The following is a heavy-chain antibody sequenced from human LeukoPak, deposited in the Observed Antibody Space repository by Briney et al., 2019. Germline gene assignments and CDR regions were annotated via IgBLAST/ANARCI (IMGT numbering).Heavy chain of an antibody. V-gene: IGHV3-30*04. CDR2: ISYDGSNK. CDR1: GFTFSSYA. D-gene: IGHD2-15*01. Sequence: PGGSLRLSCAASGFTFSSYAMHWVRQAPGKGLEWVAVISYDGSNKYYADSVKGRFTISRDNSKNTLYLQMNSLRAEDTAVYYCAKDTYVVVAAGGLDPWGQGTLVTVSS. J-gene: IGHJ5*02. CDR3: AKDTYVVVAAGGLDP.